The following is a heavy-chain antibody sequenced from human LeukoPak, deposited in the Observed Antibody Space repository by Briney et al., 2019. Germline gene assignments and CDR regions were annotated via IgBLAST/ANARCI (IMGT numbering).Heavy chain of an antibody. V-gene: IGHV4-39*01. Sequence: SETLSLTCTVSGGSISSSSYYWGWIRQPPGKGLEWIGSIYYSGSTYYNPSLKSRVTISVDTSKNQFSLKLSSVTAADTAVYYCARGGLSSGYYPSTFDYWGQGTLVTVSS. J-gene: IGHJ4*02. CDR1: GGSISSSSYY. CDR3: ARGGLSSGYYPSTFDY. D-gene: IGHD3-22*01. CDR2: IYYSGST.